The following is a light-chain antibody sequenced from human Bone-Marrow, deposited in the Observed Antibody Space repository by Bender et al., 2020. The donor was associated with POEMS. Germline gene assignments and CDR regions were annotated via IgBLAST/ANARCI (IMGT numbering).Light chain of an antibody. CDR1: SSDVGSYHL. V-gene: IGLV2-14*02. Sequence: QSALTQPASVSGSPGQSITISCIGTSSDVGSYHLVSWYQQYPGKAPKLLIYEVTKRPSGVSDRFSGSKSGNTASLIISGLQTGDEADYYCSSYTSRNTLVFGGGTKLTVL. J-gene: IGLJ2*01. CDR3: SSYTSRNTLV. CDR2: EVT.